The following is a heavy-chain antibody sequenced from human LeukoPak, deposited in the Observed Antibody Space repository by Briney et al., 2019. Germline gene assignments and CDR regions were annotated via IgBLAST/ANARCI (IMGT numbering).Heavy chain of an antibody. J-gene: IGHJ4*02. Sequence: PGGSLRLSCAASGFTFSSYWMSWVRQAPGTGLEWVANIKQDGSEKYYVDSVKGRFTISRDNAKNSLYLQMNSLRAEDTAVYYCARDPYCSGGSCYATFDYWGQGTLVTVSS. V-gene: IGHV3-7*01. CDR1: GFTFSSYW. D-gene: IGHD2-15*01. CDR3: ARDPYCSGGSCYATFDY. CDR2: IKQDGSEK.